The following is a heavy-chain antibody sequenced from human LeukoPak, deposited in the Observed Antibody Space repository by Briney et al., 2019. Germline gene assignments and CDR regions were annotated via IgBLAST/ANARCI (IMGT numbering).Heavy chain of an antibody. D-gene: IGHD5-12*01. J-gene: IGHJ6*03. Sequence: ASVKVSCKASGGTFSSYAISWVRQAPGQGLEWMGRIIPILGIANYAQKFQGRVTITADESTSTAYMELSSLRSEDTAVYYCARDPTTPYYYYYMDVWGKGTTVTVSS. CDR2: IIPILGIA. CDR1: GGTFSSYA. V-gene: IGHV1-69*04. CDR3: ARDPTTPYYYYYMDV.